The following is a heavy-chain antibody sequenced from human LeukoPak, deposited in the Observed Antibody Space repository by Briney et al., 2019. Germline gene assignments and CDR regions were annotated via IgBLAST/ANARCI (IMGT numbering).Heavy chain of an antibody. J-gene: IGHJ4*02. CDR2: INPNSGGT. D-gene: IGHD2-2*01. CDR3: ARDRVVVPAAFDY. CDR1: GYTFTAYY. Sequence: ASVKVSCTASGYTFTAYYMHCVRQAPGQGLEWMVWINPNSGGTNYAQKFQGRVTMTRDTSISTAYMELSRLRSDDTAVYYCARDRVVVPAAFDYWGQGTLVTVSS. V-gene: IGHV1-2*02.